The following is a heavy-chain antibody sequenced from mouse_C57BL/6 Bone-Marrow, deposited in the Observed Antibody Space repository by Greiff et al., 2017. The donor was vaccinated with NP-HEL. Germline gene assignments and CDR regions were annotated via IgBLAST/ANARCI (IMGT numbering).Heavy chain of an antibody. CDR3: AREDDPPYYFDY. J-gene: IGHJ2*01. Sequence: EVKLQESGPGLVKPSQSLSLTCSVTGYSITSGYYWNWLRQFPGNKLEWMGYISYDGSNNYNPSLKNRISITRDTSKNQFFLKLNSVTTEDTATYYCAREDDPPYYFDYWGQGTTLTVSS. CDR1: GYSITSGYY. CDR2: ISYDGSN. V-gene: IGHV3-6*01.